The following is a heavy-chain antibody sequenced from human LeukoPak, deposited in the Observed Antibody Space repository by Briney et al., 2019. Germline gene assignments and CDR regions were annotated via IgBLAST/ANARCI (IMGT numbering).Heavy chain of an antibody. Sequence: GSSVKVSCKASGGTFSSYTISWVRQAPGQGLEWMGRIIPILGIANYAQKFQGRVTITADKSMSTAYMELSSLRSEDTAVCYCARASGWYNWFDPWGQGTPVTVSS. D-gene: IGHD6-19*01. CDR2: IIPILGIA. CDR3: ARASGWYNWFDP. V-gene: IGHV1-69*02. J-gene: IGHJ5*02. CDR1: GGTFSSYT.